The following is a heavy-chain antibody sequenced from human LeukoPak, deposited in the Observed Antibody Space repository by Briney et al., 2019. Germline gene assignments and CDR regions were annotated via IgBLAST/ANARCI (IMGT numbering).Heavy chain of an antibody. J-gene: IGHJ3*02. V-gene: IGHV3-11*01. CDR1: GFTFSDYY. D-gene: IGHD2-15*01. CDR3: ARDIPYCSGGSCSSPAHDAFDI. CDR2: ISSSGSTI. Sequence: GGSHRLSCAASGFTFSDYYMSWIRQAPGKGLEWVSYISSSGSTIYYADSVKGRCTISRDNAKNSLYLQMNSLRAEDTAVYYCARDIPYCSGGSCSSPAHDAFDIWGQGTMVTVSS.